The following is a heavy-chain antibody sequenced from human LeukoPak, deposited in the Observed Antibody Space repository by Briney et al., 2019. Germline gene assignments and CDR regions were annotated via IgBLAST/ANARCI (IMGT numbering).Heavy chain of an antibody. CDR2: ISSSGSTI. J-gene: IGHJ6*04. CDR1: GFTFSSYE. V-gene: IGHV3-48*03. CDR3: ARVGYTHGMDV. D-gene: IGHD6-13*01. Sequence: GGSPRLSCAASGFTFSSYEMNWVRQAPGKGLEWVSYISSSGSTIYYADSVKGRFTISRDNAKNSLYLQMNSLRAEDTAVYYCARVGYTHGMDVWGKGTTVTVSS.